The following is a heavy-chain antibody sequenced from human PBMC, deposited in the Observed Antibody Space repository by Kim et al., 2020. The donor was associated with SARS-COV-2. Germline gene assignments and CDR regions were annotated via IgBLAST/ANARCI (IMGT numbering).Heavy chain of an antibody. CDR1: GGSISSYY. J-gene: IGHJ6*02. V-gene: IGHV4-59*13. CDR3: ARGKTYYYDSSGYYYPYYGMDV. Sequence: SETLSLTCTVSGGSISSYYWSWIRQPPGKGLEWIGYIYYSGSTNYNPSLKSRVTISVDTSKNQFSLKLSSVTAADTAVYYCARGKTYYYDSSGYYYPYYGMDVWGQGTTVTVSS. CDR2: IYYSGST. D-gene: IGHD3-22*01.